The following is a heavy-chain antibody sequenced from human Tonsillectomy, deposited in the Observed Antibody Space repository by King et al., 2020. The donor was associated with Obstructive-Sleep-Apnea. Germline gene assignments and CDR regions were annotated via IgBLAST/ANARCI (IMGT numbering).Heavy chain of an antibody. V-gene: IGHV3-23*04. J-gene: IGHJ5*02. CDR3: AKAGYCSSTSCSNWFDP. D-gene: IGHD2-2*01. CDR2: IIGRGGST. CDR1: GFTFSSYA. Sequence: VQLVESGGGLVQPGGSLRLSCAASGFTFSSYAMSWVRQAPGKGLEWVSAIIGRGGSTYYADSVKGRFTISRDNSKNTLYLQMNSLRAEDTAVYYCAKAGYCSSTSCSNWFDPWGQGTLVTVSS.